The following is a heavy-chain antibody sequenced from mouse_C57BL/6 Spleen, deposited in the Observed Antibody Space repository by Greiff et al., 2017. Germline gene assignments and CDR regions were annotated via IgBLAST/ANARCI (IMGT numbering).Heavy chain of an antibody. CDR2: INPSSGYT. CDR1: GYTFTSYT. CDR3: ARPYGSSYYFDY. Sequence: QVQLQQSGADLARPGASVKMSCKASGYTFTSYTMHWVKQRPGQGLEWIGYINPSSGYTKYNQKFKDKATLTADKSSSTAYMQLSSLTSEDSAVYYCARPYGSSYYFDYWGQGTTLTVSS. V-gene: IGHV1-4*01. D-gene: IGHD1-1*01. J-gene: IGHJ2*01.